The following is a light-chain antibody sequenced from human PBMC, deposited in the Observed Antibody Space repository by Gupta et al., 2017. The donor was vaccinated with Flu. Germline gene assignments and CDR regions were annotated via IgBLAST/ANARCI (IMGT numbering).Light chain of an antibody. V-gene: IGLV2-11*01. Sequence: TCSDVGGYKDVSCYQQPPGEATILMIYDVTKRPSGVHDRFSGYKSGTAALLTICRLQADDEAYYYGCSYAGSNTGVFGGGTKLTVL. CDR2: DVT. CDR3: CSYAGSNTGV. CDR1: CSDVGGYKD. J-gene: IGLJ3*02.